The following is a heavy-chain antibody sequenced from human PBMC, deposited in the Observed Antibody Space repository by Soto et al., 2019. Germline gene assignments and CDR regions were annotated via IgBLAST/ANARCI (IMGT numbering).Heavy chain of an antibody. CDR1: GFTFSSYW. D-gene: IGHD5-18*01. CDR3: ARGDTYEAPEDYYYGMDV. V-gene: IGHV3-74*01. CDR2: INSDGSST. Sequence: GGSLRLSCAASGFTFSSYWMHWVRQAPGKGLVWVSRINSDGSSTSYADSVKGRFTISRDNAKNTLYLQMNSLRAEDTAVYYCARGDTYEAPEDYYYGMDVWGQGTTVTVSS. J-gene: IGHJ6*02.